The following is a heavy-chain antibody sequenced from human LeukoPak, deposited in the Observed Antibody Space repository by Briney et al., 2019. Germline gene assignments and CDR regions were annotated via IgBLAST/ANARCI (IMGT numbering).Heavy chain of an antibody. CDR1: AGSISSSDYY. V-gene: IGHV4-39*02. CDR2: ISYSGNT. J-gene: IGHJ6*03. Sequence: PSETLSLTCTVSAGSISSSDYYWGWIRQSPGKGLEWVGRISYSGNTYYNPSLKSRVTISVDTSKNHFSLRLSSVTGADTAVYYCSRLTHSYYSDTSGFYPYYYMDVWGEGTTVAVSS. CDR3: SRLTHSYYSDTSGFYPYYYMDV. D-gene: IGHD3-22*01.